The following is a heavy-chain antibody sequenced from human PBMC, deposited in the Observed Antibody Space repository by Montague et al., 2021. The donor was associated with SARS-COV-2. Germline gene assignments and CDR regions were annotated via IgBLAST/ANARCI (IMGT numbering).Heavy chain of an antibody. V-gene: IGHV4-59*13. D-gene: IGHD3-10*01. CDR3: ARAVSVRRAVNWFDP. Sequence: SETLSLTCTVSGGSMSDYYWAWIRQPPGKGLEWLAYIYYSGGIXSXSSXXXRVTMSVDTSKNQFSLKLTSVTAADTAVYYCARAVSVRRAVNWFDPWGQGTLVTVSS. J-gene: IGHJ5*02. CDR2: IYYSGGI. CDR1: GGSMSDYY.